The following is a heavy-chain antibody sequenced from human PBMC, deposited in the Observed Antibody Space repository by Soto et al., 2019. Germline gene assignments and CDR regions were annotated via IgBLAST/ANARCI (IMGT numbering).Heavy chain of an antibody. CDR1: GFIYSSCA. D-gene: IGHD2-8*02. CDR2: VSHDGTLY. V-gene: IGHV3-30*18. Sequence: QVQLVESGGGVVQPGRSLRLSCSASGFIYSSCAMHWVRQVPGKGLEWLAVVSHDGTLYPYADSVKGRFTISRDNSRKRLYLQMNSLRHDDTAVYYCVKDRSDTWSFDYWGQGTLVTVSS. CDR3: VKDRSDTWSFDY. J-gene: IGHJ4*02.